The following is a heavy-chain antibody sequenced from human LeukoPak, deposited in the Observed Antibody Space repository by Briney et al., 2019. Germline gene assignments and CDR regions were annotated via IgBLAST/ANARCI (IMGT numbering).Heavy chain of an antibody. CDR3: ARGRYDSRIFDY. J-gene: IGHJ4*02. CDR1: GVIVRSNY. Sequence: GGSLRLSCVGSGVIVRSNYMTWVRQAPGKGLEWVSILYHGGSTYYADSVKGRFSISRDTSKNTLYLQMNSLRVEDTAVYYCARGRYDSRIFDYWGQGTLVTVSS. V-gene: IGHV3-66*01. D-gene: IGHD3-22*01. CDR2: LYHGGST.